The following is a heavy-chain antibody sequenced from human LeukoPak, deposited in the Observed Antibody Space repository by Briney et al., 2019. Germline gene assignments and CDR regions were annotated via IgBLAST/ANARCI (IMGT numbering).Heavy chain of an antibody. CDR1: RFIFDNYG. V-gene: IGHV3-20*04. Sequence: PGGSLRLSCAASRFIFDNYGMTWVRQAPGKGLEWVSGISDDGYSTYYADSVKGRFTISRDNAKNSLYLQMNSLRAEDTALYYCARVKVISGYWYFDYWGQGTLVTVSS. CDR3: ARVKVISGYWYFDY. J-gene: IGHJ4*02. CDR2: ISDDGYST. D-gene: IGHD5-18*01.